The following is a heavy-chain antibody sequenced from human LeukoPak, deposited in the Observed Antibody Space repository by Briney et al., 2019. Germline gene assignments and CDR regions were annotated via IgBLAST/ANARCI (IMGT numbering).Heavy chain of an antibody. Sequence: GASVKVSCKASGYTFTSYGISWVRQAPGQGLEWMGWISAYNGNTNYAQKLQGRVTMTTDTSTSTAYMELRSLRSDDTAVYYCARERNFWSGYYVPFSYYYMDVWGKGTTVTVSS. CDR1: GYTFTSYG. J-gene: IGHJ6*03. CDR2: ISAYNGNT. D-gene: IGHD3-3*01. V-gene: IGHV1-18*01. CDR3: ARERNFWSGYYVPFSYYYMDV.